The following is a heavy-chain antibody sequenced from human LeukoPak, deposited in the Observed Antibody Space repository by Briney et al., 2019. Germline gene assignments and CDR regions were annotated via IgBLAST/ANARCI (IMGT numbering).Heavy chain of an antibody. J-gene: IGHJ3*02. CDR2: ISGSGTYI. Sequence: PGGSLRLSCVASGFTFSNYNMNWVRQAPGKGLEWVSSISGSGTYIYYADSLKGRFTISRDNAKNSLYLQMNSLRAEDTAVYYCARGWNYRSDAFDIWGQGTMVTVSS. CDR1: GFTFSNYN. D-gene: IGHD1-7*01. CDR3: ARGWNYRSDAFDI. V-gene: IGHV3-21*01.